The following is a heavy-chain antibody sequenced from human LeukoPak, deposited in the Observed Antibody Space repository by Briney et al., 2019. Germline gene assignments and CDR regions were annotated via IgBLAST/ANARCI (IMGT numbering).Heavy chain of an antibody. Sequence: SETLSLTCTVSGGSISSYYWSWIRQPAGKGLEWIGRIYTSGSTNYNPSLKSRVTMSVDTSKNQFSLRLSSVTAADTAVYYCARTHDYGDFYYFDYWGQGTLVTVSS. CDR3: ARTHDYGDFYYFDY. J-gene: IGHJ4*02. CDR2: IYTSGST. CDR1: GGSISSYY. D-gene: IGHD4-17*01. V-gene: IGHV4-4*07.